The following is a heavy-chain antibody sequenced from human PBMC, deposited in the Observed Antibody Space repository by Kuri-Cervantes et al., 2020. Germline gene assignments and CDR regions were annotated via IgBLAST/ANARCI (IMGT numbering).Heavy chain of an antibody. V-gene: IGHV3-48*02. CDR2: ISVSTTTI. CDR1: GFTFRNCD. D-gene: IGHD3-10*01. Sequence: GESLKISCAASGFTFRNCDMAWVRQPPGKGLEWVSFISVSTTTIYYADSVKGCFAISRDNARSSLYLQMNTLRDEDTAVYYCARDPQLLWFGEPLYYFDYWGQGTLVTVSS. J-gene: IGHJ4*02. CDR3: ARDPQLLWFGEPLYYFDY.